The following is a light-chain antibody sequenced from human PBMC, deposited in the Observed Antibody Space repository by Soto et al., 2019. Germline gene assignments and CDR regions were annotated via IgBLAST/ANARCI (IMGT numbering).Light chain of an antibody. J-gene: IGLJ2*01. CDR3: AAWDDSLSGRV. Sequence: QPVLTQPPSASGTPGQRVTISCSGSTSNIGSNYVYWYQQLPGTAPKLLIYMNNQRPSGVPDRFSGSKSGTSASLVISGLRSEDEADYYCAAWDDSLSGRVFGGGTKVTVL. CDR1: TSNIGSNY. V-gene: IGLV1-47*01. CDR2: MNN.